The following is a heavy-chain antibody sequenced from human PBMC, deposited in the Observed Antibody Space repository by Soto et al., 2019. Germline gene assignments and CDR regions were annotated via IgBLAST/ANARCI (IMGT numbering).Heavy chain of an antibody. CDR1: GGSISSGGYF. CDR2: IYYSGST. V-gene: IGHV4-31*03. J-gene: IGHJ6*02. Sequence: QVQLRESGPGLVKPSQTLSLTCTVSGGSISSGGYFWSWIRQHPGKGLEWIGFIYYSGSTYYNPSLKSRVTISVDTSKNQFSLKLSSLTAADTAVYYCAREGAAPYYYYGMDVWGQGTTVTVSS. D-gene: IGHD6-6*01. CDR3: AREGAAPYYYYGMDV.